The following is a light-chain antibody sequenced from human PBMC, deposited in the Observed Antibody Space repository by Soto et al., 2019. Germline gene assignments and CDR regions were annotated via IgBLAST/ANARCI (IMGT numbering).Light chain of an antibody. V-gene: IGLV2-8*01. Sequence: QSVLTQPPSASGSPGQSVTISCTGTRSDVGGYNYVSWYQQHPGKAPKLMIYEVSKRPSGVPDRFSGSKSGNTASLTVSGLQAEDEADYYCRSYAGNNQSLYVFGTMTKVTV. CDR3: RSYAGNNQSLYV. CDR1: RSDVGGYNY. J-gene: IGLJ1*01. CDR2: EVS.